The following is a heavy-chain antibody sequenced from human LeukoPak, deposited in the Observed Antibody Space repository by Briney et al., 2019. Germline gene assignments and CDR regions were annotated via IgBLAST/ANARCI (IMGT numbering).Heavy chain of an antibody. D-gene: IGHD5-18*01. J-gene: IGHJ4*02. CDR1: GGSFSGYY. V-gene: IGHV4-34*01. CDR3: AKVTSGYSYGYWGY. Sequence: SETLSLTCAVYGGSFSGYYWSWIRQPPGKGLEWIGEINHSGSTNYNPSLKSRVTISVDTSKNQFSLKLSSVTAADTAVYYCAKVTSGYSYGYWGYWGQGTMVTVSS. CDR2: INHSGST.